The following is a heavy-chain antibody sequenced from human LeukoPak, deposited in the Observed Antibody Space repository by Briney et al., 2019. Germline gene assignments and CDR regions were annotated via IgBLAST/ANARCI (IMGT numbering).Heavy chain of an antibody. CDR2: ISSSSSTI. Sequence: GGSLRLSCAASGFTFSSYSMNWVRQAPGKGLEWVSYISSSSSTIYYAHSVKGRFTISRDNAKNSLYLQMNSLRAEDTAVYYCARDLGIAAAVSAFDIWGQGTMVTVSS. CDR1: GFTFSSYS. J-gene: IGHJ3*02. D-gene: IGHD6-13*01. CDR3: ARDLGIAAAVSAFDI. V-gene: IGHV3-48*04.